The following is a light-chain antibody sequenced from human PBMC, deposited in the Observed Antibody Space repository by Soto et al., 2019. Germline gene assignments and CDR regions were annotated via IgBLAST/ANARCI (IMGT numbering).Light chain of an antibody. V-gene: IGLV2-11*01. CDR3: CSYAGRSLV. Sequence: QSALTQPRSVSGSPGQSVTISCTGTSSDVGAYNSVSWYQQHPGKVPTLMIYDVSKRPSGVPDRFSGSKSGNTASLTISGLQAEDAADYYCCSYAGRSLVFGGGTKLTVL. CDR2: DVS. J-gene: IGLJ2*01. CDR1: SSDVGAYNS.